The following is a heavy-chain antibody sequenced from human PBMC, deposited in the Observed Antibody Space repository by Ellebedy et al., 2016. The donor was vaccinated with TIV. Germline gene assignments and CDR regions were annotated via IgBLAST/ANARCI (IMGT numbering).Heavy chain of an antibody. V-gene: IGHV1-18*01. D-gene: IGHD2-21*01. CDR1: GYTFTSYA. CDR3: ARTSILTSNFDY. CDR2: INVNDGDT. Sequence: AASVKVSCKASGYTFTSYAISWVRQAPGQGLEWMGRINVNDGDTKYAQKFQGRVTMTTDTSTSTAYMDLRSLRSDDTAVYFCARTSILTSNFDYWGQGTLVSVSS. J-gene: IGHJ4*02.